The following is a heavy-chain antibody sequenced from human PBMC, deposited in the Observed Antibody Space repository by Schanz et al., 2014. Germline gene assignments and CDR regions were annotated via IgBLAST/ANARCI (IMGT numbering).Heavy chain of an antibody. Sequence: EVQLLESGGGLVQPGGSLRLSCAASGFTFSSYAMSWVRQAPGKGLEWVSGFDAHDGRAYYADSAKGRFTISRDNSKNTLYLQMNSLRAEDTAVYYCAKDAPYPFDLWGRGTLITVSS. J-gene: IGHJ2*01. CDR2: FDAHDGRA. CDR3: AKDAPYPFDL. V-gene: IGHV3-23*01. CDR1: GFTFSSYA.